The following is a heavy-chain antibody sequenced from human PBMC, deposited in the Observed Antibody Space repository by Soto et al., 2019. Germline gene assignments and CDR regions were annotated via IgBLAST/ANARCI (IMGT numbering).Heavy chain of an antibody. CDR1: GFTFSTYG. D-gene: IGHD4-17*01. V-gene: IGHV3-33*01. CDR2: IWYDGIDK. CDR3: ARAAVTDYQYHGMDV. J-gene: IGHJ6*02. Sequence: GVSLRLSCSASGFTFSTYGMHWVRQAPGKGLEWVAAIWYDGIDKYYAASVKGRFTISRDNSMNTVYLQMSSLRADDTAVYYCARAAVTDYQYHGMDVWGQGNTVTVTS.